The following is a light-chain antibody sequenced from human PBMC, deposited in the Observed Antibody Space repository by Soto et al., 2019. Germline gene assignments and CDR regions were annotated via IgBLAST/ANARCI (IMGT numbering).Light chain of an antibody. Sequence: EIVLTQSPATLSLSPGERATLSCRASQSVRSYLAWYQQKPGQTPRLLIYDAFNRATGIPAKFSGSGSGTDFTLTISSLEPEDFAVYYCQQYDKWPPRTFGQGTKVEIK. V-gene: IGKV3-11*01. CDR2: DAF. CDR1: QSVRSY. CDR3: QQYDKWPPRT. J-gene: IGKJ1*01.